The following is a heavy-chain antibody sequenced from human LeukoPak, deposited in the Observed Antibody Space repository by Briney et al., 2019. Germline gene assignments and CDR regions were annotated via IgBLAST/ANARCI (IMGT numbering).Heavy chain of an antibody. D-gene: IGHD4-11*01. Sequence: GGSLRLSSVVSGFTFSNNSMSWVRQAPGKGLEWVSGLSGSGSSVYYADSVRGRLTISRDNSRNTLYLQLDSLRADDTAVYFCVKGLNWFDPWGQGTLVTVSS. J-gene: IGHJ5*02. V-gene: IGHV3-23*01. CDR3: VKGLNWFDP. CDR1: GFTFSNNS. CDR2: LSGSGSSV.